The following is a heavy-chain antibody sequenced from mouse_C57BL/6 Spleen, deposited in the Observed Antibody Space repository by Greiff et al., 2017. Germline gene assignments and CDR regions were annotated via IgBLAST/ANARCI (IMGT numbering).Heavy chain of an antibody. CDR2: IYPRSGNT. CDR1: GYTFTSYG. D-gene: IGHD2-4*01. CDR3: AMITDWFAY. J-gene: IGHJ3*01. V-gene: IGHV1-81*01. Sequence: QVQLQQSGAELARPGASVKLSCKASGYTFTSYGISWVKQRTGQGLEWIGEIYPRSGNTYYNEKFKGKATLTADKSSSTAYMELRSLTSEDSAVYFCAMITDWFAYWGQGTLVTVSA.